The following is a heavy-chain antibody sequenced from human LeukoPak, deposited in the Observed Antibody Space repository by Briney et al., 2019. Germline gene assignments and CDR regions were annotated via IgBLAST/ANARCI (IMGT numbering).Heavy chain of an antibody. V-gene: IGHV1-8*01. J-gene: IGHJ6*02. CDR1: GYTFTSYD. CDR2: MNPNSGNT. CDR3: ARGGYCSSTSCCLSYGMDV. Sequence: ASVKVSCKASGYTFTSYDINWVRQATGQGLEWMGWMNPNSGNTGYAQKFQGRVTMTRDTSISTAYMELSSLRSEDTAVYYCARGGYCSSTSCCLSYGMDVWGQGTTVTVSS. D-gene: IGHD2-2*01.